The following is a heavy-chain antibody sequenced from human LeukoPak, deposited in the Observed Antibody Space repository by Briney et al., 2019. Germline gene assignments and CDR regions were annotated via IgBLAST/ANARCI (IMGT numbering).Heavy chain of an antibody. CDR1: GYILTNNW. J-gene: IGHJ4*02. Sequence: GESLKISCKVSGYILTNNWIGWVRQVPGKGLEWMGLIYPGYSDTRYSPSFQGQVTISADKSISTAYLQWSSLKASDTAMYYCARLVSGSYHSDYWGQGTLVTVSS. CDR3: ARLVSGSYHSDY. D-gene: IGHD1-26*01. CDR2: IYPGYSDT. V-gene: IGHV5-51*01.